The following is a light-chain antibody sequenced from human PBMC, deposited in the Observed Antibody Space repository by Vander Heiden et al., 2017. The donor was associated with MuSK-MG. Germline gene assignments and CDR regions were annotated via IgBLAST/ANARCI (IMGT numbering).Light chain of an antibody. CDR3: QQRSNWPPLT. CDR2: DAS. CDR1: QSVSSY. J-gene: IGKJ4*01. V-gene: IGKV3-11*01. Sequence: EIVLTQSPATLSLSPGERATLSCRASQSVSSYLAWYQQKPGQAPRLLIYDASNRATGIPARFSGSGSGTDFTLTISSLEPEDFAVYYCQQRSNWPPLTFGGGTKVXIK.